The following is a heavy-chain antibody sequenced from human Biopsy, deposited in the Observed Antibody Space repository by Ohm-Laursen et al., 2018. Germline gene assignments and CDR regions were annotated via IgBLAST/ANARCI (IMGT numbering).Heavy chain of an antibody. V-gene: IGHV3-73*01. CDR1: GFTFTDAW. CDR2: IRSKAKSYAT. Sequence: SLRLSCTASGFTFTDAWMTWVRQAPGKGLEWVGRIRSKAKSYATAYAASVTGRFTISRDDSKNTTYLQMNSLKTEDTAVYYCTLEGAGFDNWGQGTLVTVSS. J-gene: IGHJ4*02. D-gene: IGHD3-10*01. CDR3: TLEGAGFDN.